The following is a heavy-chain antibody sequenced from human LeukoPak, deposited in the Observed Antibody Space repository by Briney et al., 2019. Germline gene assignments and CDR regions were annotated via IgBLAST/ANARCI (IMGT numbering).Heavy chain of an antibody. J-gene: IGHJ4*02. CDR3: ARGRVGFDY. D-gene: IGHD1-26*01. Sequence: ASVKVSCKASGYTFTSYDINWVRQATGQGLEWMGWMNPNSGNTGYAQKFQGRVTMTRDTSISTAYMELTSLTSADTALYYCARGRVGFDYWGQGTLVTVSS. CDR1: GYTFTSYD. V-gene: IGHV1-8*01. CDR2: MNPNSGNT.